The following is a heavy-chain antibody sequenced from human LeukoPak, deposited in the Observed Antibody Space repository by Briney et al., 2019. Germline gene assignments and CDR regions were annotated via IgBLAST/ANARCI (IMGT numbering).Heavy chain of an antibody. V-gene: IGHV1-69*06. J-gene: IGHJ4*02. D-gene: IGHD5-24*01. CDR1: GYTFTSYA. CDR2: IIPIFGTA. CDR3: ARVKMATLNFDY. Sequence: ASVKVSCKASGYTFTSYAISWVRQAPGQGLEWMGGIIPIFGTANYAQKFQGRVTITADKSTSTAYMELSSLRSEDTAVYYCARVKMATLNFDYWGQGTLVTVSS.